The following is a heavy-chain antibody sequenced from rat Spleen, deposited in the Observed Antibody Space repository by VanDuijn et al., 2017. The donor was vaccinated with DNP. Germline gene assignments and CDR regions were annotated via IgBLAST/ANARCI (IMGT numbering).Heavy chain of an antibody. CDR1: GFTFSDYY. J-gene: IGHJ3*01. Sequence: EVQLVQSVGGLVQPGRSLKLSCAPSGFTFSDYYMAWVRQAPTKGLELVAYISYDGVITYYVDSVKGRFTISRDNAKSTLYLQMNSLRSEDMATYYCARTYNSGYGGFAYWGQGTLVTVSS. V-gene: IGHV5-22*01. CDR3: ARTYNSGYGGFAY. CDR2: ISYDGVIT. D-gene: IGHD4-3*01.